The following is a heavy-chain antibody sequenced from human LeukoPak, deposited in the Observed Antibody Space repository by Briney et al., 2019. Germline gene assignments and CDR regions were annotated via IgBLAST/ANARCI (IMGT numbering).Heavy chain of an antibody. Sequence: GGSLRLSCAASGFTFSSYVMSWVRQAPGKGLEWVSGISGTGRSTSYADYVKGRFTISRDNSKNTLYLQMNSMRVEDMAVYYCAKSFGPVIAAAGTGADWGQGTLVTVSS. CDR3: AKSFGPVIAAAGTGAD. CDR1: GFTFSSYV. V-gene: IGHV3-23*01. CDR2: ISGTGRST. J-gene: IGHJ4*02. D-gene: IGHD6-13*01.